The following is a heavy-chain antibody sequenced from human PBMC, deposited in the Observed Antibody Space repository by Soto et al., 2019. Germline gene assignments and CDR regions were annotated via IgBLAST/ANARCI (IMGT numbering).Heavy chain of an antibody. CDR2: ISYDGSNK. CDR3: AREMRGYSGSTGYYYYYYGMDV. CDR1: GFTFSSYA. D-gene: IGHD6-6*01. V-gene: IGHV3-30-3*01. J-gene: IGHJ6*02. Sequence: PGGSLRLSCAASGFTFSSYAMHWVRQALGKGLEWVAVISYDGSNKYYADSVKGRFTISRDNSKNTLYLQMNSLRAEDTAVYYCAREMRGYSGSTGYYYYYYGMDVWGQGTTVTAP.